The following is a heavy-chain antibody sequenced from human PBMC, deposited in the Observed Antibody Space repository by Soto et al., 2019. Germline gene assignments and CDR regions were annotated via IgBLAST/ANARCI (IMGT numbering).Heavy chain of an antibody. Sequence: QVQLVESGGGVVQPGRSLRLSCAASGFTFSSYCMHWVRQAPGKGLEWVAVISYDGSNKNYADSVKGRFTISRDNSKNTQYLQMNSLRADDTAVYYCAKEVWSGPMDVWGQGTTVTVSS. CDR3: AKEVWSGPMDV. V-gene: IGHV3-30*18. CDR1: GFTFSSYC. D-gene: IGHD3-3*01. J-gene: IGHJ6*02. CDR2: ISYDGSNK.